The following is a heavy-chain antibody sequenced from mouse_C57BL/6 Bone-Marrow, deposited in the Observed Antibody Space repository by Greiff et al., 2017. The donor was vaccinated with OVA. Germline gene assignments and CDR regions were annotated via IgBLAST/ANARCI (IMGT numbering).Heavy chain of an antibody. V-gene: IGHV5-12*01. Sequence: EVNVVESGGGLVQPGGSLKLSCAASGFTFSDYYMYWVRQTPEKRLEWVAYISNGGGSTYYPDTVKGRFTISRDNAKNTLYLQMSRLKSEDTAMYYCARDSSGYRYAMDYWGQGTSVTVSS. J-gene: IGHJ4*01. CDR3: ARDSSGYRYAMDY. D-gene: IGHD3-2*02. CDR2: ISNGGGST. CDR1: GFTFSDYY.